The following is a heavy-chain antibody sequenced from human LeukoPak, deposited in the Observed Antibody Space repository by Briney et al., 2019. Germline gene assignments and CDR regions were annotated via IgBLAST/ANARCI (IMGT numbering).Heavy chain of an antibody. CDR2: ISSSSSYI. D-gene: IGHD3-10*01. Sequence: GGSLRLSCAASGFTFSSYSMKWVRQAPGKGLEWVSSISSSSSYIYYADSVKGRFTISRDNAKNSLYLQMNSLRAEDTAVYYCARAGYYYGSGSYLGYWGQGTLVTVSS. CDR3: ARAGYYYGSGSYLGY. J-gene: IGHJ4*02. V-gene: IGHV3-21*01. CDR1: GFTFSSYS.